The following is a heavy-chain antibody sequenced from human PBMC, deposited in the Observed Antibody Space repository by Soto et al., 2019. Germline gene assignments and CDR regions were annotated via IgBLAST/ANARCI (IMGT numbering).Heavy chain of an antibody. CDR3: ARDYPLPAAAIPYSWFDP. CDR1: GGTFSSYA. CDR2: IIPIFGTA. J-gene: IGHJ5*02. D-gene: IGHD2-2*01. V-gene: IGHV1-69*13. Sequence: GASVKVSCKASGGTFSSYAISWVRQAPGQGLEWMGGIIPIFGTANYAQKFQGRVTITADESTSTAYMELSSLRSEDTAVYYCARDYPLPAAAIPYSWFDPWGQGTLVTVSS.